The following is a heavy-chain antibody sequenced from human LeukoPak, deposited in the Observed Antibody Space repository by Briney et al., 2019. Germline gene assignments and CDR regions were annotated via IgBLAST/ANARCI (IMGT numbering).Heavy chain of an antibody. J-gene: IGHJ4*02. D-gene: IGHD5-24*01. Sequence: SETLSLTCTVSGGSISSYYRSWIRQPPGKGLEWIGYIYYSGSTNYNPSLKSRVTISVDTSKNQFSLKLSSVTAADTAVYYCARHPFVEMDYFDYWGQGTLVTVSS. CDR3: ARHPFVEMDYFDY. CDR2: IYYSGST. CDR1: GGSISSYY. V-gene: IGHV4-59*08.